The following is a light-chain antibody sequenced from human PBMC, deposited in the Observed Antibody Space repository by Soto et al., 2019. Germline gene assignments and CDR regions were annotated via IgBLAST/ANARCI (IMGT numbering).Light chain of an antibody. CDR2: GAS. CDR3: QQYNNLPLT. Sequence: ETVMTQSPATLSVSPGERATLSCRASQSVSNHLAWYQHKPGQAPRLLIYGASTRATGITARFSGSGSGTGFTPTISSLQSEDFALYYCQQYNNLPLTFAGGTKVEIK. V-gene: IGKV3-15*01. CDR1: QSVSNH. J-gene: IGKJ4*01.